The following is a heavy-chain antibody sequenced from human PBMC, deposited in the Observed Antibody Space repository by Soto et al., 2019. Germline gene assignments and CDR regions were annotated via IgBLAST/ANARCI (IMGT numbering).Heavy chain of an antibody. Sequence: PSETLSLTCAVSGGSFSGYYWSWIRQPPGKGLEWIGEINHSGSTNYNPSLKSRVTISVDTSKNQFSLKLSSVTAADTAVYYCARGTPRLQHPADQADYYYGMDVWGQGTTVTVSS. CDR1: GGSFSGYY. V-gene: IGHV4-34*01. CDR3: ARGTPRLQHPADQADYYYGMDV. D-gene: IGHD4-4*01. CDR2: INHSGST. J-gene: IGHJ6*02.